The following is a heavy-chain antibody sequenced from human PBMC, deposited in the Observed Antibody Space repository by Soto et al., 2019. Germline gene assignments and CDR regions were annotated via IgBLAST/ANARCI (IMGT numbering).Heavy chain of an antibody. CDR1: GFSLSTSGVG. V-gene: IGHV2-5*02. CDR2: IYWDDDK. Sequence: QITLKESGPTLVKPTQTLTLTCTFSGFSLSTSGVGVGWIRQPPGKALEWLALIYWDDDKRYSPSLKSRLTITKDTSKNQVVLTRTNMDPVDTATYYCAHREYSYGGVGFDPWGQGTLFTVSS. CDR3: AHREYSYGGVGFDP. J-gene: IGHJ5*02. D-gene: IGHD5-18*01.